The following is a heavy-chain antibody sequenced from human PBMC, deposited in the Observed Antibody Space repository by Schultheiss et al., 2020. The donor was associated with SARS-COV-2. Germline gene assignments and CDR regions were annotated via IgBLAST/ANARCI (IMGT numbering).Heavy chain of an antibody. V-gene: IGHV1-69*13. CDR1: GGTFSSYA. D-gene: IGHD1-14*01. Sequence: SVKVSCKASGGTFSSYAISWVRQAPGQGLEWMGGIIPIFGTANYAQKFQGRVTITADESTSTAYMELSSLRSEDTAIYYCARVLGRNLADHNWFDPWGQGTRVTVSS. CDR2: IIPIFGTA. CDR3: ARVLGRNLADHNWFDP. J-gene: IGHJ5*02.